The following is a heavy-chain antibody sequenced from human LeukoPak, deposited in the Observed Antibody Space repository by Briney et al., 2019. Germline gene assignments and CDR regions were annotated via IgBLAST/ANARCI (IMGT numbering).Heavy chain of an antibody. CDR1: GGSFSGYS. CDR3: ARAARKPVLRFLEWLLRGGWFDP. Sequence: SETLSLTCAVYGGSFSGYSWSWIRQPPGKGLEWIGEINHSGSTNYNPSLTSRVTISVDTSKNQFSLKLSSVTAADTAAYYCARAARKPVLRFLEWLLRGGWFDPWGQGTLVTVSS. J-gene: IGHJ5*02. CDR2: INHSGST. V-gene: IGHV4-34*01. D-gene: IGHD3-3*01.